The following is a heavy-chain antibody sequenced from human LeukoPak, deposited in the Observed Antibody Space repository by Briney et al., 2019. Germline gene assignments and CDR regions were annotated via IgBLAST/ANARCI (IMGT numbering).Heavy chain of an antibody. CDR2: LYASGST. CDR1: GVSISNYY. D-gene: IGHD1-26*01. Sequence: PSETLSLTCTVSGVSISNYYWSWTRQPAGKGLEYIGRLYASGSTDYSPSLRSRLTMSLDTSKNQFSLKLTSVTAADTAIYYCARDGAPTFSFYWGQGALVTVSS. V-gene: IGHV4-4*07. J-gene: IGHJ4*02. CDR3: ARDGAPTFSFY.